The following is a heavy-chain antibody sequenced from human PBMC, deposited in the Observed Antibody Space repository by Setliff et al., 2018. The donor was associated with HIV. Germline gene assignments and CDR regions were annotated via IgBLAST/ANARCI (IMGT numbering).Heavy chain of an antibody. D-gene: IGHD6-19*01. V-gene: IGHV1-18*01. CDR2: ISGYNGNT. J-gene: IGHJ3*01. Sequence: ASVKVSCKASGYTFSSYGISWVRQAPGQGLEWMGWISGYNGNTKYVQKLQGRVTMTTDTSTRTVYMELRSLRHDDTSEYFCARVPYRSAWFSGGHDAFDVWGQGTMVTVSS. CDR1: GYTFSSYG. CDR3: ARVPYRSAWFSGGHDAFDV.